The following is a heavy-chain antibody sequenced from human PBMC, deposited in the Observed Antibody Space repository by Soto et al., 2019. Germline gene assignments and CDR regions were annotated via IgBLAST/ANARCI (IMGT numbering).Heavy chain of an antibody. CDR3: GRAVVAGRFDP. D-gene: IGHD2-15*01. CDR1: GGSISSYY. Sequence: PSETLSLTCTVSGGSISSYYWSWIRQPPGKGLEWIGYIYYSGSTNYNPSLKSRVTISVDTSKNQFSLKLSSVTAADTAVYYCGRAVVAGRFDPWGQGTLVTVSS. J-gene: IGHJ5*02. V-gene: IGHV4-59*01. CDR2: IYYSGST.